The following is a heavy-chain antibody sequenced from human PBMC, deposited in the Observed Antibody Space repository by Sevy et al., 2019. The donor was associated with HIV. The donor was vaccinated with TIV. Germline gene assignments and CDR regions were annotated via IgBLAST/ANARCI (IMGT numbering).Heavy chain of an antibody. CDR2: ISGSGYLT. V-gene: IGHV3-23*01. CDR3: AKEGGGYYYDSSGLFDY. Sequence: GGSLRLSCAASGFTFSSYAMSWVRQAPGKGLEWVSAISGSGYLTYYTDSVKGGFTISRDNSKNTLCLQMNTLRAEDTAVFYCAKEGGGYYYDSSGLFDYWGQGTLVTVSS. CDR1: GFTFSSYA. D-gene: IGHD3-22*01. J-gene: IGHJ4*02.